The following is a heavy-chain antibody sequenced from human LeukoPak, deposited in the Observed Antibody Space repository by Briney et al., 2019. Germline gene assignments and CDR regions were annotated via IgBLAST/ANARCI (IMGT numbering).Heavy chain of an antibody. J-gene: IGHJ4*02. CDR3: ARGPHRPFIQLWLTWSADSRGDLGDY. CDR1: GYTFTSYD. V-gene: IGHV1-8*01. Sequence: ASVKVSCEASGYTFTSYDINWVRQATGQGLEWMGWMNPNSGNTGYAQKFQGRVTMTRNTSISTAYMELSSLRSEDTAVYYCARGPHRPFIQLWLTWSADSRGDLGDYWGQGTLVTVSS. D-gene: IGHD5-18*01. CDR2: MNPNSGNT.